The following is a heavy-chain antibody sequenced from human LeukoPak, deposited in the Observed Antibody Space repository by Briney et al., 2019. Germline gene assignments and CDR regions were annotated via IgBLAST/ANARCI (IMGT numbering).Heavy chain of an antibody. CDR3: ARDPDFWSGYLDY. V-gene: IGHV3-48*04. J-gene: IGHJ4*02. D-gene: IGHD3-3*01. CDR2: ISSSSSTI. CDR1: GFTFSSYS. Sequence: PGGSLRLSCAASGFTFSSYSMNWVRLAPGKGLEWVSYISSSSSTIYYADSVKGRFTISRDNAKNSLYLQMNSLRAEDTAVYYCARDPDFWSGYLDYWGQGTLVTVSS.